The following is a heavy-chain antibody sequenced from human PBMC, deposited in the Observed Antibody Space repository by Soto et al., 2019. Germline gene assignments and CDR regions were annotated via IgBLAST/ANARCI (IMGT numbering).Heavy chain of an antibody. J-gene: IGHJ4*02. V-gene: IGHV3-23*01. D-gene: IGHD3-9*01. CDR2: ISGTASRT. CDR1: GFTPTTTP. Sequence: GVSLRLSCAGAGFTPTTTPLSWVRQPPGKALEWVTTISGTASRTYYVDSVKGRFFISRDNSKNTVTLQMNNLTVDDTAVYYCATSFRYFANWGQGTRVTVS. CDR3: ATSFRYFAN.